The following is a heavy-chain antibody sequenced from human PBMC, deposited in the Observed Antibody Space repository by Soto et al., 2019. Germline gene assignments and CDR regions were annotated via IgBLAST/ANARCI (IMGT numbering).Heavy chain of an antibody. D-gene: IGHD1-7*01. J-gene: IGHJ6*03. CDR3: ARAGITGTWNYYYYMDV. V-gene: IGHV1-18*01. Sequence: ASVKVSCKASGYTFTSYGISCVRQAPGQGLEWMGRISAYNGNTNYAQKLQGRVTMTTDTSTSTAYMELRSLRSDDTAVYYCARAGITGTWNYYYYMDVWGKGTTVTVSS. CDR2: ISAYNGNT. CDR1: GYTFTSYG.